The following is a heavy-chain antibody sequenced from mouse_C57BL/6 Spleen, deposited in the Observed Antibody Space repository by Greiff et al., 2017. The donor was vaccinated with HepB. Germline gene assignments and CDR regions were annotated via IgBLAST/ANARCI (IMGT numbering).Heavy chain of an antibody. CDR1: GYTFTSYW. CDR3: ARSNSNYYFDD. V-gene: IGHV1-69*01. Sequence: QVQLQQPGAELVMPGASVKLSCKASGYTFTSYWMHWVKQRPGQGLEWIGEIDPSDSYTNYNQKFKGKSTLTVDKSSSTAYMQLSSLTSEDSAVYYGARSNSNYYFDDWGQGTTLTVSS. D-gene: IGHD2-5*01. J-gene: IGHJ2*01. CDR2: IDPSDSYT.